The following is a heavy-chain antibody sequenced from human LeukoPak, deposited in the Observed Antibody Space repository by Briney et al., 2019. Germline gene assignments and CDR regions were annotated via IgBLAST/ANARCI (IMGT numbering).Heavy chain of an antibody. Sequence: GASVKVSCKASGYTFTGYYMHWVRQAPGQGLEWMGWINPNSGGTNYAQKFQGRVTMTRDTSISTAYMELSRLRSDDTAVYYCARRRIAAAGSDSYYYGMDVWGQGTTVTVSS. CDR3: ARRRIAAAGSDSYYYGMDV. D-gene: IGHD6-13*01. CDR2: INPNSGGT. J-gene: IGHJ6*02. CDR1: GYTFTGYY. V-gene: IGHV1-2*02.